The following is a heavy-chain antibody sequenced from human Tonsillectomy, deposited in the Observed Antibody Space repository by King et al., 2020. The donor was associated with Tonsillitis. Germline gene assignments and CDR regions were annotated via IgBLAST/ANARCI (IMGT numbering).Heavy chain of an antibody. CDR1: GFTFSSYS. CDR2: ISTSSSYI. CDR3: ARSLYDFWGGGWFDP. J-gene: IGHJ5*02. V-gene: IGHV3-21*01. D-gene: IGHD3-3*01. Sequence: VQLVESGGGLVKPGGSLRLSCAASGFTFSSYSMNWVRQAPGKGLEWVASISTSSSYIYYADSVKGRFTISRDNAKNSLFLQMNSLRAEDTAVYYCARSLYDFWGGGWFDPWGQGTLVTVSS.